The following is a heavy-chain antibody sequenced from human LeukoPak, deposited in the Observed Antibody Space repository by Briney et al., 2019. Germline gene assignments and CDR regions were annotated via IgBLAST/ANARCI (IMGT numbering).Heavy chain of an antibody. V-gene: IGHV3-23*01. CDR2: ISGSGDTT. Sequence: GGSLRLSCAASGLTFSNYAMSWVRQAPGKGLEWVSVISGSGDTTYYADSVKGRFTISRDNSKNTLYLQMNSLRAGDTAVYYCANLWVTGMDNWGQGTLVTVSS. J-gene: IGHJ4*02. CDR1: GLTFSNYA. D-gene: IGHD2-21*02. CDR3: ANLWVTGMDN.